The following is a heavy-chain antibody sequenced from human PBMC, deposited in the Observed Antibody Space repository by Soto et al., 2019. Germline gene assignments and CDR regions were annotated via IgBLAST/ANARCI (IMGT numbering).Heavy chain of an antibody. Sequence: QVQLVQSGAEVKKPGASVKVSCKASGYTFTSYGISWVRQAPGQGLEWMGWISAYNGNTNYAQKLQGRVTMTTDTSXITGYMELRSLRSDDTAVYYCARGQRPTTASYYFDYWGQGTLVTVSS. CDR2: ISAYNGNT. V-gene: IGHV1-18*01. CDR1: GYTFTSYG. J-gene: IGHJ4*02. CDR3: ARGQRPTTASYYFDY. D-gene: IGHD4-17*01.